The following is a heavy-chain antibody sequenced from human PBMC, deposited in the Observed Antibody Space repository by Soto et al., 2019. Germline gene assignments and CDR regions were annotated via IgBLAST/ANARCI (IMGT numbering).Heavy chain of an antibody. Sequence: SETLSLTCSVSGGSISGDYYWSWIRQSPEKGLELIGYIYYSGSSYSNPALQSRLSMSLDTSKKQFSLKLSSVTATDTAVYYCATTIEDSWNYDAFDIWGQGTMVTVSS. CDR3: ATTIEDSWNYDAFDI. V-gene: IGHV4-30-4*08. J-gene: IGHJ3*02. CDR1: GGSISGDYY. D-gene: IGHD1-7*01. CDR2: IYYSGSS.